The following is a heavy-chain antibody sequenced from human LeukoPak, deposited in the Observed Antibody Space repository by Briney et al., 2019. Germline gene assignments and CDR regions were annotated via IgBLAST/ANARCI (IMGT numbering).Heavy chain of an antibody. Sequence: ASVKVSCKASGYTFTSYDINWVRQATGQGLEWMGWMNPNSGNTGYAQKFQGRVTITRNTSISTAYMELSSLRSEDTAVYYCAREGYSSSYYYMDVWGKGTTVTVSS. J-gene: IGHJ6*03. D-gene: IGHD6-6*01. CDR2: MNPNSGNT. CDR3: AREGYSSSYYYMDV. V-gene: IGHV1-8*03. CDR1: GYTFTSYD.